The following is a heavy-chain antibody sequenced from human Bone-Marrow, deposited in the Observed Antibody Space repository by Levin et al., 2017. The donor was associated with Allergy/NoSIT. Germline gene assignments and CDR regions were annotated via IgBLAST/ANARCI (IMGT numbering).Heavy chain of an antibody. CDR3: ARWRGSYGNSYFDD. CDR1: GSTFSTYG. J-gene: IGHJ4*02. Sequence: GGSLRLSCLASGSTFSTYGLHWVRQAPGKGLEWVAVITDADGREENYPDSVKGRFTISRDNSQNMLYLHMNNLGTEDTALYYCARWRGSYGNSYFDDWGQGTLVTVSS. CDR2: ITDADGREE. D-gene: IGHD4-17*01. V-gene: IGHV3-30*03.